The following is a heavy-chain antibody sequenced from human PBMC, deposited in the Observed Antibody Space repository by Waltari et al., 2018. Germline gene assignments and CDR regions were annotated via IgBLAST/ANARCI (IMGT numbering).Heavy chain of an antibody. Sequence: QVQLVQSGAVVKKPGSSVKVSCKASGGTFSSYASSWGRQAPGQGLEWMGGIIPIFGAGNYAQKVQVRVTITADESTSTACMELNSLRSEDTAVYYCARLSSSALFGYWGQGTLVTVSS. CDR1: GGTFSSYA. D-gene: IGHD6-6*01. J-gene: IGHJ4*02. V-gene: IGHV1-69*13. CDR2: IIPIFGAG. CDR3: ARLSSSALFGY.